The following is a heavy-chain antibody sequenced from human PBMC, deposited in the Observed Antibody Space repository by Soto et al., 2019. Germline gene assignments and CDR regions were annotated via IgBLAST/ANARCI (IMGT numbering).Heavy chain of an antibody. CDR3: ARHNYGSGSTYFDY. CDR1: VGSINNYY. CDR2: IYYNGST. V-gene: IGHV4-59*08. D-gene: IGHD3-10*01. Sequence: PSETLSLTCTVSVGSINNYYWSWIRQPPGKGLEWIGYIYYNGSTNYNPSLKSRVTISVDTSKNQFSLKLNSMTAADTAVYYCARHNYGSGSTYFDYWGQGTLVTVSS. J-gene: IGHJ4*02.